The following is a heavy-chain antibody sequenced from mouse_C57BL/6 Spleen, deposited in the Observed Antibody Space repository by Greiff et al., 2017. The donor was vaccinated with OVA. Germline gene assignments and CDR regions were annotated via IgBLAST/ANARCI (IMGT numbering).Heavy chain of an antibody. V-gene: IGHV1-80*01. D-gene: IGHD2-1*01. Sequence: QVQLQQSGAELVKPGASVKISCKASGYAFSSYWMNWVKQRPGKGLEWIGQIYPGDGDTNYNGKFKGKATLTADKSSSTAYMQLSSLTSEDSAVYFCARGGLPVTGYFDYWGQGTTLTVSS. CDR1: GYAFSSYW. CDR2: IYPGDGDT. CDR3: ARGGLPVTGYFDY. J-gene: IGHJ2*01.